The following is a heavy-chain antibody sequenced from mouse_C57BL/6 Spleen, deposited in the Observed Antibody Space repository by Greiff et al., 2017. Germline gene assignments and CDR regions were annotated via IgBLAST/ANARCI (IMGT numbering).Heavy chain of an antibody. CDR1: GFTFSDYY. D-gene: IGHD2-1*01. Sequence: EVQVVESEGGLVQPGSSMKLSCTASGFTFSDYYMAWVRQVPEKGLEWVANINYDGSSTYYLDSLKSRFIISRDNAKNILYMQMSSLKSEDTATYYCAIVYPPYCFDYWGQGTTLTVSS. CDR2: INYDGSST. V-gene: IGHV5-16*01. J-gene: IGHJ2*01. CDR3: AIVYPPYCFDY.